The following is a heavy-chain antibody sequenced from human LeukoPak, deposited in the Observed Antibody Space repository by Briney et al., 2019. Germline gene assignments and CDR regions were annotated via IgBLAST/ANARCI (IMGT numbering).Heavy chain of an antibody. Sequence: GSLRLSCAASGFTFSSYAMSWVRQAPGKGLEWVSAISGSGGSTYYADSVKGRFTISRDNSKNTLYLQMNSLRAEDTAVYYCAKCISAYYYGSGSYTEYYGMDVWGKGTTVTVSS. CDR3: AKCISAYYYGSGSYTEYYGMDV. CDR1: GFTFSSYA. J-gene: IGHJ6*04. CDR2: ISGSGGST. D-gene: IGHD3-10*01. V-gene: IGHV3-23*01.